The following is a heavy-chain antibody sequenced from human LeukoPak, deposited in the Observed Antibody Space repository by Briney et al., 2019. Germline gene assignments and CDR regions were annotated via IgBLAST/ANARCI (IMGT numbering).Heavy chain of an antibody. V-gene: IGHV4-59*01. CDR2: IYYSGST. J-gene: IGHJ6*02. Sequence: SETRSLTCTVSGGSISSYYWSWIRQPPGKGLDGIGYIYYSGSTNYNPSLQSRVTISVDTSKNQFSLKLRSVTAADTAVYYCARGNTGYYYYGMDVWGQGTTVTVSS. CDR1: GGSISSYY. CDR3: ARGNTGYYYYGMDV.